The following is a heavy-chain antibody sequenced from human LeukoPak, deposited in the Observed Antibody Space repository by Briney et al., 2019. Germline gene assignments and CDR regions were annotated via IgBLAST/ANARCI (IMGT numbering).Heavy chain of an antibody. Sequence: SETLSLTCTVSGGSISSYYWSWIRQPPGKGLEWIGYIYTSGSTNHNPSLKSRVTISVDTSKNQFSLKLTSVTAADTAVYYCARGAHYFDYWGQGTLVTVSS. D-gene: IGHD1-26*01. CDR2: IYTSGST. CDR3: ARGAHYFDY. V-gene: IGHV4-4*09. CDR1: GGSISSYY. J-gene: IGHJ4*02.